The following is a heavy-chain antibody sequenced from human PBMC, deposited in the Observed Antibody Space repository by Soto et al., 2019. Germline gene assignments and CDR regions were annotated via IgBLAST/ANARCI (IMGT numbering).Heavy chain of an antibody. CDR2: IIPIFGTA. J-gene: IGHJ4*02. Sequence: QVQLVQSGAEVRKPGSSVKVSCKASGGTFSRHAISWVRQAPGQGLEWMGGIIPIFGTANHAQKFQCRVTIIADESTSTVYMELSSMRSEDTAMYYCARGWGYDSNDYYFAYWCQGSLVIVSS. D-gene: IGHD3-22*01. V-gene: IGHV1-69*01. CDR3: ARGWGYDSNDYYFAY. CDR1: GGTFSRHA.